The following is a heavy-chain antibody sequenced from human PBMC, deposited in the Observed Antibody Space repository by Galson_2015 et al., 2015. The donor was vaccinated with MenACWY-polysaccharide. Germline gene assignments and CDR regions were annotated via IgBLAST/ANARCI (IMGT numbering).Heavy chain of an antibody. CDR3: ARFWSGYNQNHKNYYYYGMDV. Sequence: TLSLTCTVSGGSISSGSYYWSWIRQPAGKGLEWIGRIYTSGSTNYNPSLKSRVTISVDTSKNQFSLKLSSVTAADTAVYYCARFWSGYNQNHKNYYYYGMDVWGQGTTVTVSS. D-gene: IGHD3-3*01. CDR2: IYTSGST. CDR1: GGSISSGSYY. V-gene: IGHV4-61*02. J-gene: IGHJ6*02.